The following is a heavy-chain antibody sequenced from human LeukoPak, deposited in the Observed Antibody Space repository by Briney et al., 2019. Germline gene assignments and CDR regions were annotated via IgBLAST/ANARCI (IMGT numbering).Heavy chain of an antibody. CDR2: INPNSGGT. Sequence: ASVKVSCKASGYTFTGYYMHWVRQAPGQGREWMGWINPNSGGTNHAQKFQGRVTMTRDTSISTAYMELSRLRSDDTAVYYCARVRIAVAVFDPWGQGTLVTVSS. D-gene: IGHD6-19*01. CDR1: GYTFTGYY. V-gene: IGHV1-2*02. J-gene: IGHJ5*02. CDR3: ARVRIAVAVFDP.